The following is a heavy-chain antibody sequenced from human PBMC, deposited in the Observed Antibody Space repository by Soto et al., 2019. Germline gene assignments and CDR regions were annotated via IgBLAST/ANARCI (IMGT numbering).Heavy chain of an antibody. V-gene: IGHV4-31*03. CDR3: ARDYSPYYGMGDYYGMDV. CDR2: IYYSGST. Sequence: QVQLQESGPGLVKPSQTLSLTCTVSGGSISSDGYYWSWIRQHPGKGLEWIGYIYYSGSTYYNPSLKSRVTISVDTSKNQFSLKLSSVTAADTAVYYCARDYSPYYGMGDYYGMDVWGQGTTVTVSS. J-gene: IGHJ6*02. CDR1: GGSISSDGYY. D-gene: IGHD3-10*01.